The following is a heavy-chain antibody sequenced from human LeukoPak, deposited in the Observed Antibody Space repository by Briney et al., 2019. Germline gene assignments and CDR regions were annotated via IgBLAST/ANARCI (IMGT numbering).Heavy chain of an antibody. J-gene: IGHJ4*02. CDR3: AKDSSITYYYGSGEIDY. CDR1: GFTFISYG. V-gene: IGHV3-23*01. CDR2: ISGSGGST. Sequence: GGSLRLSCAASGFTFISYGMCWVRQAPGKGLELVSAISGSGGSTYYADSVKGRFTISRDTSKNTLCLQMKSLRAEDTAVYYCAKDSSITYYYGSGEIDYWGQGTLVTVSS. D-gene: IGHD3-10*01.